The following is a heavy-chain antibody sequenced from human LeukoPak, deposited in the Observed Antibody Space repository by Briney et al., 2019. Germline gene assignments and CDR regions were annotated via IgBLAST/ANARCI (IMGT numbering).Heavy chain of an antibody. D-gene: IGHD6-13*01. Sequence: GGSLRLSCAASGFTFSSYAMHWVRQAPGKGLEWVAVISYGGSNKYYADSVKGRFTISRDNSKNTLYLQMNSLRAEDTAVYYCARGIAAAPYYYGMDVWGQGTTVTVSS. CDR1: GFTFSSYA. J-gene: IGHJ6*02. CDR2: ISYGGSNK. CDR3: ARGIAAAPYYYGMDV. V-gene: IGHV3-30*04.